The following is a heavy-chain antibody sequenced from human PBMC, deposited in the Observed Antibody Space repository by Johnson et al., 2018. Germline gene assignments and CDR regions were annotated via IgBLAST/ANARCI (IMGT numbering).Heavy chain of an antibody. CDR2: ISRNGDTT. D-gene: IGHD3-3*01. CDR3: ARETYGGYDL. Sequence: VQLVQSGGDLVQPGGSXRLSCAASGFTFSNYPMHWVRQTPGLGLVSVSAISRNGDTTYYATSVKDRFTISRDNSNTILYLQMGSLKPEDVAMYYCARETYGGYDLWGQGTLVTVSS. CDR1: GFTFSNYP. V-gene: IGHV3-64*01. J-gene: IGHJ4*02.